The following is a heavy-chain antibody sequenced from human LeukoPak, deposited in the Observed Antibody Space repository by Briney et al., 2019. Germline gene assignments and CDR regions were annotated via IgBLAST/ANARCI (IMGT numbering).Heavy chain of an antibody. V-gene: IGHV3-53*01. CDR1: GFTVNSNY. D-gene: IGHD2-15*01. J-gene: IGHJ4*02. CDR3: ARGGGYYPIDY. Sequence: GGSLRLSCAASGFTVNSNYMNWVRQAPGKGLEWVSDLYSDGRTYYADSVKGRFTISRDTSKNTLYLQVNSLRAEDTAVYYCARGGGYYPIDYWGQGTLVTVSS. CDR2: LYSDGRT.